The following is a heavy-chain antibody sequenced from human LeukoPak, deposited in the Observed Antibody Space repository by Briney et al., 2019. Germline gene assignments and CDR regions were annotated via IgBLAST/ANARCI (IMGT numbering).Heavy chain of an antibody. Sequence: GGSLRLSCAASGFTFSSYWMSWVRQAPGKGLEWVANIKQDGSEKYYVDSVKGRFTISRDNAKNSLYLQMNSLRAEDTAVYYCARDVGGSYCGGDCYSYFDYWGQGTLVTVSS. CDR3: ARDVGGSYCGGDCYSYFDY. CDR1: GFTFSSYW. CDR2: IKQDGSEK. J-gene: IGHJ4*02. V-gene: IGHV3-7*01. D-gene: IGHD2-21*02.